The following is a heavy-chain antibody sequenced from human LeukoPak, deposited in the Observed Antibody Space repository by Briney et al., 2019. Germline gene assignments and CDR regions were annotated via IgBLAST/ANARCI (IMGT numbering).Heavy chain of an antibody. Sequence: SETLSLTCTVSGGSIGSSNYYWGWIRQPPGKGLEWVGSIYYSGTTYYNPSLKSRVTISVDTSKNQFSLKLTSVTAADTAVYYCARGGTIWTYYWGRGTLVTVSS. CDR2: IYYSGTT. J-gene: IGHJ4*02. D-gene: IGHD1/OR15-1a*01. V-gene: IGHV4-39*07. CDR1: GGSIGSSNYY. CDR3: ARGGTIWTYY.